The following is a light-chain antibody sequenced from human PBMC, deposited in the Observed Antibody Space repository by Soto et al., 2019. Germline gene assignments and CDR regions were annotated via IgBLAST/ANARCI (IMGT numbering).Light chain of an antibody. CDR2: GAS. J-gene: IGKJ1*01. CDR3: QQYGSFPRT. V-gene: IGKV3-20*01. CDR1: QSVSSGN. Sequence: DIVLTQSPGTLSLSPGQRDTLSCRASQSVSSGNIAWYQQKPGQAPRLLIYGASSRATGISDRFSGSGSGTDFTLTISRLEPEDFAVYYCQQYGSFPRTFGQGSKVEI.